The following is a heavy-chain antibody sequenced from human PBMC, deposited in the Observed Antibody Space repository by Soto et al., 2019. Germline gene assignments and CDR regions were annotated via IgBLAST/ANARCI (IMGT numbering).Heavy chain of an antibody. CDR2: IIPMFGIA. CDR3: ARDSGRSDVVPAAISAMDV. Sequence: QVQLVQSGAEVKKPGSSVKVSCKGSGGNRYTITWVRQAPGQGLEWMGRIIPMFGIASYAQNFQGRVTMTAVQSSSTAYMELSSLRSEDTAVYYCARDSGRSDVVPAAISAMDVWGQGTTVTVSS. V-gene: IGHV1-69*08. J-gene: IGHJ6*02. D-gene: IGHD2-2*01. CDR1: GGNRYT.